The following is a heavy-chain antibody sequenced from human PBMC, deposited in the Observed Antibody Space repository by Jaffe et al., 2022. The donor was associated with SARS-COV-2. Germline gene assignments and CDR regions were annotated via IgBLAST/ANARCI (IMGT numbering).Heavy chain of an antibody. J-gene: IGHJ6*02. Sequence: QVQLVESGGGLVKPGGSLRLSCAASGFTFSDYYMSWIRQAPGKGLEWVSYISSSSSYTNYADSVKGRFTISRDNAKNSLYLQMNSLRAEDTAVYYCARSRGMVAAMDVWGQGTTVTVSS. CDR3: ARSRGMVAAMDV. V-gene: IGHV3-11*06. CDR2: ISSSSSYT. D-gene: IGHD1-26*01. CDR1: GFTFSDYY.